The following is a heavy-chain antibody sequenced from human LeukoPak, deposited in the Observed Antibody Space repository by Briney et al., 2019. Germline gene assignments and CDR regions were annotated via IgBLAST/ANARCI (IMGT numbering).Heavy chain of an antibody. D-gene: IGHD6-13*01. J-gene: IGHJ5*02. Sequence: GGSLRLSCAASGSTFDDYAMHWVRQAPGKGLEWVSGISWNSGSIGYADSVKGRFTISRDNAKNSLYLQMNSLRAEDTAVYYCARDLYSSSWYNWFDPWGQGTLVTVSS. CDR2: ISWNSGSI. CDR3: ARDLYSSSWYNWFDP. CDR1: GSTFDDYA. V-gene: IGHV3-9*01.